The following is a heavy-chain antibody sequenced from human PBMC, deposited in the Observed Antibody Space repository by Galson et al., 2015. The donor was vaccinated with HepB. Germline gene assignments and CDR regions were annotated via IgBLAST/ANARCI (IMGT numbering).Heavy chain of an antibody. Sequence: SVKVSCKASGYTFTSYAMNWVRQAPGQGLEWMGWINTYTGNPTYAQGFTGRFVFSLDTSVSTAYLQISSLKAEDTAVYYCAREGSISVGATTDWYFDLWGRGTLVTVSS. CDR1: GYTFTSYA. CDR3: AREGSISVGATTDWYFDL. V-gene: IGHV7-4-1*02. CDR2: INTYTGNP. D-gene: IGHD1-26*01. J-gene: IGHJ2*01.